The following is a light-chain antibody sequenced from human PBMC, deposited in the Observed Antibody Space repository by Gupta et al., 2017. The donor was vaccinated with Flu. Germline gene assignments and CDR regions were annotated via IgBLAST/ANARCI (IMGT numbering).Light chain of an antibody. V-gene: IGLV2-23*03. Sequence: ITISFTGTSSDVGSYNLVSWYQQHPGKAPKLMIYEGSKRPAGVSNRFSGSKSGNTASLTISGRQAEDEADYYCCSYAGSGTFVFGGGTKLTVL. CDR2: EGS. CDR3: CSYAGSGTFV. J-gene: IGLJ3*02. CDR1: SSDVGSYNL.